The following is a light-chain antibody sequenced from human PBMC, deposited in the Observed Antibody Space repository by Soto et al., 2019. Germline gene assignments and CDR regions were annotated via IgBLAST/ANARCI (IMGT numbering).Light chain of an antibody. CDR1: QSVSSN. Sequence: EIVMTQSPSTLSVSPGERATLSCRASQSVSSNLAWYQQKPGQAPRLLIYGASTRATGIPSRFSGSGSGTEFTLTISSLQSEYFAVYYCQQYNSLPHTFGHGTKLEIK. CDR2: GAS. V-gene: IGKV3-15*01. CDR3: QQYNSLPHT. J-gene: IGKJ2*01.